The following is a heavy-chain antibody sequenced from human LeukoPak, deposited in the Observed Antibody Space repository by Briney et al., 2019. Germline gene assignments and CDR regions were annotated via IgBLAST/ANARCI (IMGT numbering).Heavy chain of an antibody. CDR1: GYRFTSDW. CDR2: IYPGDSDT. V-gene: IGHV5-51*01. Sequence: GESLKISCKGSGYRFTSDWIGWVRQMPGKGLEWMGIIYPGDSDTRYSPSFQGQVTVSADKSVNTAYLQWSSLKASDTAMYYCARLSGRVVCSAGSCYIDSWGQGTLVTVSS. D-gene: IGHD2-15*01. J-gene: IGHJ4*02. CDR3: ARLSGRVVCSAGSCYIDS.